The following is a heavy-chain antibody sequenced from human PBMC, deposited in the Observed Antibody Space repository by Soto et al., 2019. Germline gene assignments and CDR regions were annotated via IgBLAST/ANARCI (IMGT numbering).Heavy chain of an antibody. J-gene: IGHJ4*02. D-gene: IGHD3-16*02. CDR2: ISGSSGHT. V-gene: IGHV3-23*01. Sequence: EVQLLESGGGLVQPGGSLRLSCAASGFTFSSFAMNWVRQAPGKGLEWVSAISGSSGHTYYADSVKGRFIISRDNSKNTLYLQMDSRSADDTAVYYCARGPSEYIWGSYLRYCDSWGQGSLVTVSS. CDR1: GFTFSSFA. CDR3: ARGPSEYIWGSYLRYCDS.